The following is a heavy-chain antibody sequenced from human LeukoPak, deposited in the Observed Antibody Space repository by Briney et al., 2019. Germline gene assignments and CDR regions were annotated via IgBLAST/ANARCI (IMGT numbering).Heavy chain of an antibody. CDR3: AREHLLIYYDSSDSYGMDV. Sequence: GGSLRLSCAASGFTFSSYSMNWVRQAPGKGLEWVSSISSSSSYIYYADSVKGRFTISRDNAKNSLYLQMNSLRAEDTAVYYCAREHLLIYYDSSDSYGMDVWGQGTTVTVSS. CDR2: ISSSSSYI. D-gene: IGHD3-22*01. V-gene: IGHV3-21*01. CDR1: GFTFSSYS. J-gene: IGHJ6*02.